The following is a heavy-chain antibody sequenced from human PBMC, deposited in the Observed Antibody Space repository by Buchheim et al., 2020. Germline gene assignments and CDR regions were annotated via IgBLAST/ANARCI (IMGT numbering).Heavy chain of an antibody. CDR2: INPNSGGT. CDR3: ARGVMVRGQLLVYYYYGMDV. D-gene: IGHD3-10*01. CDR1: GYAFTGYY. J-gene: IGHJ6*02. Sequence: QVQLVQSGAEVKKPGASVKVSCKASGYAFTGYYMHWVRQAPGQGLEWMGWINPNSGGTNYAQKFQGWVTMTRDTSISTAYMELSRLRSDDTAVYYCARGVMVRGQLLVYYYYGMDVWGQGTT. V-gene: IGHV1-2*04.